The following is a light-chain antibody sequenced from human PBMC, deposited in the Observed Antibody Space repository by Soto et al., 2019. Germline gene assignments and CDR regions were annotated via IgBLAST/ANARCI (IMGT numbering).Light chain of an antibody. CDR3: QSYDSSLSGSGV. V-gene: IGLV1-40*01. Sequence: QSVLTQPPSVSGAPGQRVTISCTGSSSNIGAGYDVHWYQQLPGTAPKLLIFRNNNRPSGVPDRFSGAKSGTSASLAITGLQAEDVADYYCQSYDSSLSGSGVFGTGTKLTVL. J-gene: IGLJ1*01. CDR2: RNN. CDR1: SSNIGAGYD.